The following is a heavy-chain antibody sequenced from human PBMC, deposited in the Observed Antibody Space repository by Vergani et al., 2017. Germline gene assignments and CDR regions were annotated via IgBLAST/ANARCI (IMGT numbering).Heavy chain of an antibody. J-gene: IGHJ6*02. V-gene: IGHV3-21*01. Sequence: EVQLVESGGGLVKPGGSLRLSCAASGFTFSSYSMNWVRQAPGKGLEWVSSISSSSSYIYYADSVKGRFTISRDNAKNSLYLQMNSLRAEDTAVYYCARVRAGYGMDVWGQGTTVTVS. CDR1: GFTFSSYS. CDR3: ARVRAGYGMDV. CDR2: ISSSSSYI.